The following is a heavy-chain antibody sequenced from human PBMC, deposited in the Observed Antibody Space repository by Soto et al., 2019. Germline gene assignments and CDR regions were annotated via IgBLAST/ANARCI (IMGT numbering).Heavy chain of an antibody. CDR2: IIPIFGTA. CDR1: GGTFSSYA. J-gene: IGHJ5*02. Sequence: GASVKVSCKASGGTFSSYAISWVRQAPGQGLEWMGGIIPIFGTANYAQKFQGRVTITADESTSTAYMELSSLRSEDTAVYYCARAGSYDSSGYYQNWFDPWGQGTLVTVS. D-gene: IGHD3-22*01. CDR3: ARAGSYDSSGYYQNWFDP. V-gene: IGHV1-69*13.